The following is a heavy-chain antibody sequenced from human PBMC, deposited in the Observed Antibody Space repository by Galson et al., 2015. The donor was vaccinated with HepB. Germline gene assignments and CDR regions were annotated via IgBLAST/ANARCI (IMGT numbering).Heavy chain of an antibody. Sequence: SLRLSCAASGFTFGDYAMSWVRQAPGKGLEWVGFIRSKAYGGTTEYAASVKGRFTISRDDSKSIAYLQMNSLKTEDTAVYYCTRDYCSSTSCYVHPGPDAFDIWGQGTMATVSS. CDR2: IRSKAYGGTT. CDR1: GFTFGDYA. CDR3: TRDYCSSTSCYVHPGPDAFDI. D-gene: IGHD2-2*01. J-gene: IGHJ3*02. V-gene: IGHV3-49*04.